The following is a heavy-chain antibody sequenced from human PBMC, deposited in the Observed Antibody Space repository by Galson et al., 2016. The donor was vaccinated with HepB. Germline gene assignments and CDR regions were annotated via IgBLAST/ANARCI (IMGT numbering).Heavy chain of an antibody. D-gene: IGHD5-18*01. V-gene: IGHV4-31*01. CDR2: INYSGST. CDR1: GGSFNSGGYY. CDR3: ARAHYTSMALYYFDF. Sequence: TLSLTCIVSGGSFNSGGYYWGWLRHHPEKGLEWIGLINYSGSTYYNPSLKSPLSMSVDTSKNQFSLNVTSVTAADTAVYYFARAHYTSMALYYFDFWGQGTLVTVYS. J-gene: IGHJ4*02.